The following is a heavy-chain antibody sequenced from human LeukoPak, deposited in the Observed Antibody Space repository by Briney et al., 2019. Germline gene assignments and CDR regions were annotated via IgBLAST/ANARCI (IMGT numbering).Heavy chain of an antibody. CDR1: GFTFSSYS. CDR2: ISSSSSYI. D-gene: IGHD3-10*01. J-gene: IGHJ4*02. Sequence: GGSLRLSCAASGFTFSSYSMNWVRQAPGKGLEWVSSISSSSSYIYYADSVKGRFTISRDNAKNSLYLQMNRLRAEDTAVYYCARELAVTMVRGVRYFDYWGQGTLVTVSS. CDR3: ARELAVTMVRGVRYFDY. V-gene: IGHV3-21*01.